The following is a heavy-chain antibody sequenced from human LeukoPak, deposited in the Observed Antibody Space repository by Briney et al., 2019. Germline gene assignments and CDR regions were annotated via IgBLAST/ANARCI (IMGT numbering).Heavy chain of an antibody. Sequence: PGGSLRLSCAASGFTFSSYSMNWVRQAPGKGLGWVSSISSSSSYIYYADSVKGRFTISRHNAKNSLYLQMNSLSAEDTALYYCARNMLGCNYHYMDVWGKGTTVTVSS. D-gene: IGHD2-8*01. CDR1: GFTFSSYS. CDR3: ARNMLGCNYHYMDV. J-gene: IGHJ6*03. CDR2: ISSSSSYI. V-gene: IGHV3-21*01.